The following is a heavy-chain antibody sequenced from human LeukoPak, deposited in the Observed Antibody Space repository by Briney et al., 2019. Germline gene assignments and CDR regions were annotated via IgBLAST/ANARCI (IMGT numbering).Heavy chain of an antibody. V-gene: IGHV1-46*01. CDR2: INPSGGST. Sequence: ASVKVSCKASGYTFTSYYMHWVRQAPGQGLEWMGIINPSGGSTSYAQKFQGRVTMTRDMSTSTVYMELSSLRSEDTAVYYCARGKVGYYDSSGYYEEAYFDYWGQGTLVTASS. CDR3: ARGKVGYYDSSGYYEEAYFDY. CDR1: GYTFTSYY. D-gene: IGHD3-22*01. J-gene: IGHJ4*02.